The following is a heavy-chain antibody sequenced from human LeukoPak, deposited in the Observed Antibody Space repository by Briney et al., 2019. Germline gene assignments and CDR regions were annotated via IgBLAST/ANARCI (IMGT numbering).Heavy chain of an antibody. CDR1: GDSVSSNIYY. CDR3: ARDRVRLWFGELRGDY. CDR2: ICNGRTT. Sequence: SETLSLTCTVSGDSVSSNIYYWAWIRQPPGKGLEWIGSICNGRTTYYTPSLKGRVTMTIDTSKSQFSLKVTSVTAADTAVYYCARDRVRLWFGELRGDYWGQGTLVTVSS. D-gene: IGHD3-10*01. V-gene: IGHV4-39*02. J-gene: IGHJ4*02.